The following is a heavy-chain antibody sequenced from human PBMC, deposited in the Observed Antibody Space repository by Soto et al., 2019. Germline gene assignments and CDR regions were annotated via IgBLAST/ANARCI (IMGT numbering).Heavy chain of an antibody. CDR1: GGLITSFY. Sequence: PSETLCLTSSVSGGLITSFYGTWIRQSPGKGLEYIGYMYYIGSPYYNPSLKSRVTISSDTSKNQFSLTLTSVTAADTGVYYCARILSAPPDYFYYYMDAWGTGTTVTVSS. J-gene: IGHJ6*03. CDR2: MYYIGSP. D-gene: IGHD3-3*01. V-gene: IGHV4-59*08. CDR3: ARILSAPPDYFYYYMDA.